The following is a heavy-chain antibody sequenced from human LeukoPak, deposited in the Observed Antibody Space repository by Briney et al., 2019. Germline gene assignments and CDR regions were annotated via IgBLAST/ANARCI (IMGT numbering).Heavy chain of an antibody. CDR2: IWYDGSNK. D-gene: IGHD3-22*01. CDR3: VRGVTIYDSSGYFDY. J-gene: IGHJ4*02. CDR1: GFTFSSYG. V-gene: IGHV3-33*01. Sequence: GGSLRLSCAASGFTFSSYGMHWVRQAPGKGLKWVAVIWYDGSNKYYADSVKGRFTISRDNSKNTLYLQMNTLKIEDTAMYYCVRGVTIYDSSGYFDYWGQGTLVTVSS.